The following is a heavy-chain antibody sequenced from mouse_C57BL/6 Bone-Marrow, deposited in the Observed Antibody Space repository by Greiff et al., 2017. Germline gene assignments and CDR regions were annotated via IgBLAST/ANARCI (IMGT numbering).Heavy chain of an antibody. Sequence: LVESGAELARPGASVKLSCKASGYTFTSYGISWVKQRTGQGLEWIGEIYPRSGNTYYNEKFKGKATLTADKSSSTAYMELRSLTSEDSAVYFCAVRPYYAMDYWGQGTSVTVSS. CDR1: GYTFTSYG. CDR2: IYPRSGNT. D-gene: IGHD2-14*01. J-gene: IGHJ4*01. CDR3: AVRPYYAMDY. V-gene: IGHV1-81*01.